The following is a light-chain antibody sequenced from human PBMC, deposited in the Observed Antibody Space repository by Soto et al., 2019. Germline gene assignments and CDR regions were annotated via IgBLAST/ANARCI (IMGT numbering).Light chain of an antibody. CDR2: EVS. Sequence: QSVLTQPASVSGSPGQSITISCTGTSSDVGAYTSVSWYQQHPGKAPKLMIYEVSNRPSGVSNRFSGSKSANTASLTISGLQADDEAHYYCTSYTSDNRNYVFGTGTEVTVL. J-gene: IGLJ1*01. V-gene: IGLV2-14*01. CDR1: SSDVGAYTS. CDR3: TSYTSDNRNYV.